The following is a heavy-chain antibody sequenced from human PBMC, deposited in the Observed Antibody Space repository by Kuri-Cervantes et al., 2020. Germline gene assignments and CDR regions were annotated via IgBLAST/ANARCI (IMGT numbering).Heavy chain of an antibody. CDR2: IYTSGST. D-gene: IGHD3-10*01. CDR3: ARLPRGVGVSWFEPVGITGIY. J-gene: IGHJ4*02. Sequence: SETLSLTCTVSGGSISSYYWSWIRQPAGKGLEWIGRIYTSGSTNYNPSLKGRVTISVDTSKNQFSLKLSSVTAADTAVYYCARLPRGVGVSWFEPVGITGIYWGQGTLVTVSS. CDR1: GGSISSYY. V-gene: IGHV4-4*07.